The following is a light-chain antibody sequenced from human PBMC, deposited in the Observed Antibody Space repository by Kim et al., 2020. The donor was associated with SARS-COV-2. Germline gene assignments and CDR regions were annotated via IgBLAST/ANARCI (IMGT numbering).Light chain of an antibody. CDR1: QTVTSNY. Sequence: EIVLPQSPVTLSLSPGERATLSCRASQTVTSNYLAWYQQKPGQAPRLLIYGASSRATGIPDRFSGSGSGTDFTLTISRLEPEDFAVYYCQQYGSSPATFGQGTKVDIK. CDR2: GAS. CDR3: QQYGSSPAT. V-gene: IGKV3-20*01. J-gene: IGKJ1*01.